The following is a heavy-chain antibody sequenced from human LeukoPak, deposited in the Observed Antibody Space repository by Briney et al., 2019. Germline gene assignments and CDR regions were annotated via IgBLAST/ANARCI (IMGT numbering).Heavy chain of an antibody. CDR3: AKEVDFWSGYSNFDY. CDR1: GFTFSSYA. V-gene: IGHV3-23*01. J-gene: IGHJ4*02. CDR2: ISGSGGST. D-gene: IGHD3-3*01. Sequence: GGSLRLSCAASGFTFSSYAMSWVSQAPGKGLEWVSAISGSGGSTYYADSVKGRFTISRDNSKNTLYLQMNSLRAEDTAVYYCAKEVDFWSGYSNFDYWGQGTLVTVSS.